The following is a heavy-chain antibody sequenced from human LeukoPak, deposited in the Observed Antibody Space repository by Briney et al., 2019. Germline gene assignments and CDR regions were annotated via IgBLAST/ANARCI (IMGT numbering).Heavy chain of an antibody. D-gene: IGHD3-22*01. Sequence: SVKVSCKASGGTFSSYAISWVRQAPGQGLEWMGGIIPIFGTANYAQKFQGRVTITADKSTSTAYMELSSLRSEDTAVYYCARGGYYYDSSGYYTGNNWFDPWGQGTLVTVSS. CDR3: ARGGYYYDSSGYYTGNNWFDP. CDR2: IIPIFGTA. J-gene: IGHJ5*02. CDR1: GGTFSSYA. V-gene: IGHV1-69*06.